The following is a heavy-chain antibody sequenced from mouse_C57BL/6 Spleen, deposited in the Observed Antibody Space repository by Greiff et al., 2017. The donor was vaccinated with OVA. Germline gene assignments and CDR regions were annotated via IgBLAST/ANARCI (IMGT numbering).Heavy chain of an antibody. CDR3: SRGIYDGSYAMDY. CDR2: ISSGSSTI. D-gene: IGHD2-3*01. Sequence: EVMLVESGGGLVKPGGSLKLSCAASGFTFSDYGMHWVRQAPEKGLEWVAYISSGSSTIYYADTVKGRFTISRDNAKNTLFLQRTSLRSEDTAMYYCSRGIYDGSYAMDYWGQGTSVTVSS. J-gene: IGHJ4*01. CDR1: GFTFSDYG. V-gene: IGHV5-17*01.